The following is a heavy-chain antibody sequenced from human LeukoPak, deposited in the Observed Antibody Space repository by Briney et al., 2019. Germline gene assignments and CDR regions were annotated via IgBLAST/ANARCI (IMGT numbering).Heavy chain of an antibody. CDR1: GFTFSNAW. CDR3: ARCGARDYYDSSGYSNWFDP. CDR2: IKSKTDGGTT. V-gene: IGHV3-15*01. J-gene: IGHJ5*02. Sequence: GGSLRLSCAASGFTFSNAWMSWVRQAPGKGLEWVGRIKSKTDGGTTDYAAPVKGRFTISRDDSKNTLYLQMNSLRAEDTAVYYCARCGARDYYDSSGYSNWFDPWGQGTLVTVSS. D-gene: IGHD3-22*01.